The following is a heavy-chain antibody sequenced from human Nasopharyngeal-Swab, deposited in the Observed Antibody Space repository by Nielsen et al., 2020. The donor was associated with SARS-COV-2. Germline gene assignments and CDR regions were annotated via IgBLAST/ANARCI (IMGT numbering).Heavy chain of an antibody. CDR3: ARVGGSSGWLS. Sequence: WVRQAPGQRLEWMGWINAGNGNTKYSQKFQGRVTITRDTSASTAYMELSSLRSEDTVVYYCARVGGSSGWLSWGQGTLVTVSS. J-gene: IGHJ4*02. D-gene: IGHD6-19*01. V-gene: IGHV1-3*01. CDR2: INAGNGNT.